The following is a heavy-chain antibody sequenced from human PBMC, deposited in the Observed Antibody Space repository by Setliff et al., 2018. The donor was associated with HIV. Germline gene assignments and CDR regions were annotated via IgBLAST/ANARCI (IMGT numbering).Heavy chain of an antibody. CDR2: ITHRGIT. CDR1: GGSFSGYY. D-gene: IGHD3-3*01. J-gene: IGHJ6*03. CDR3: ARTVRREFRTNVGEHYYFYMDV. Sequence: SETLSLTCAVYGGSFSGYYWSWIRQPPGKGLEWIGEITHRGITDYNPSLKSRVTISVDTSKNQFSLKVTSVTAADTAVYYCARTVRREFRTNVGEHYYFYMDVWGKGTTVTVSS. V-gene: IGHV4-34*01.